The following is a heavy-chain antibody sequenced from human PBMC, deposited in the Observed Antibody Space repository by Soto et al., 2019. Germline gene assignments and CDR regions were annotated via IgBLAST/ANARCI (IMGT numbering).Heavy chain of an antibody. Sequence: ASVKVSCKASGYTFTGYYMHWVRQAPGXGLEWMGWINPNSGGTNYAQKFQGWVTMTRDTSISTAYMELSRLRSDDTAVYYCARAGDGYCSSTSCSNFDYGGQGTLVTVSS. CDR3: ARAGDGYCSSTSCSNFDY. V-gene: IGHV1-2*04. CDR1: GYTFTGYY. CDR2: INPNSGGT. J-gene: IGHJ4*02. D-gene: IGHD2-2*01.